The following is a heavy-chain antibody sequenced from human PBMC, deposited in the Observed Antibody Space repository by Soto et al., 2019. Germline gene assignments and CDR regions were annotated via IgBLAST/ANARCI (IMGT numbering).Heavy chain of an antibody. CDR2: MNPNSGNT. CDR3: AREYSSGWYYYYYGMDV. V-gene: IGHV1-8*01. J-gene: IGHJ6*02. D-gene: IGHD6-19*01. CDR1: GYTFTSYD. Sequence: QVQLVQSGAEVKKPGASVKVSCKASGYTFTSYDINWVRQATGQGLEWMGWMNPNSGNTGYAQKFQGRVTMTRNTSXSXGYMELSSLRSEDTAVYYCAREYSSGWYYYYYGMDVWGQGTTVTVSS.